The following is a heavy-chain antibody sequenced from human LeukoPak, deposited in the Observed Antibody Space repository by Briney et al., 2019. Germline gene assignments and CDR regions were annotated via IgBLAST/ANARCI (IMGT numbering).Heavy chain of an antibody. CDR3: VKGYYGSGSYKGAFDI. J-gene: IGHJ3*02. CDR2: ISWNSGNI. CDR1: GFTFDDYA. D-gene: IGHD3-10*01. Sequence: GGSLRPSCAASGFTFDDYAMHWVRQAPGKGLEWVSGISWNSGNIGYADSVKGRFTISRDNAKNSLYLQMNSLRAEDTALYYCVKGYYGSGSYKGAFDIWGQGTMVTVSS. V-gene: IGHV3-9*01.